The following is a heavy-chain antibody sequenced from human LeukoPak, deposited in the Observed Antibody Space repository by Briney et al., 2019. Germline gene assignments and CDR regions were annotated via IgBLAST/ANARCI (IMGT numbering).Heavy chain of an antibody. V-gene: IGHV3-7*01. D-gene: IGHD2-2*01. CDR1: GFTFDDYW. J-gene: IGHJ4*02. CDR2: INQDGNEK. Sequence: GGSLRLSCGASGFTFDDYWMSWVRQAPGQELEWVANINQDGNEKYYLDSAKGRFTISRDNARNSLYLQVNSLRAEDTAVYYCARGGTSGYSSTRHFWGGNYYFDYWGQGSLVTVSS. CDR3: ARGGTSGYSSTRHFWGGNYYFDY.